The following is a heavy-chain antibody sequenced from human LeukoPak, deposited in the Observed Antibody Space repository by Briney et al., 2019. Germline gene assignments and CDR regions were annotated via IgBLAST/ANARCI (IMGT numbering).Heavy chain of an antibody. CDR3: ARGILTGLDYFDC. CDR1: GDSISSSY. J-gene: IGHJ4*02. CDR2: VHYCGST. V-gene: IGHV4-59*01. Sequence: SETLSLTCTVSGDSISSSYWSWIRQPPGKGLEWIGCVHYCGSTNYNPSLESRVTISVDTSKNQFSLRMSSVTAADTAVYYCARGILTGLDYFDCWGEGTLVTVSS. D-gene: IGHD3-9*01.